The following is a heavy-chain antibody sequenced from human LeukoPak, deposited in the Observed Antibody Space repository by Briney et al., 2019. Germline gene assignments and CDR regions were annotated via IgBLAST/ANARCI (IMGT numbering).Heavy chain of an antibody. CDR1: GYTFTVYY. Sequence: ASVKVSCKASGYTFTVYYLHWVRQAPGQGPEWMGWINPNSGGTKYAQRFQGRVTMTRDTSISTAYMELSRLTSDDTAFYYCARDGFTSSWKDYWGQATLVTVSS. CDR2: INPNSGGT. V-gene: IGHV1-2*02. D-gene: IGHD6-13*01. CDR3: ARDGFTSSWKDY. J-gene: IGHJ4*02.